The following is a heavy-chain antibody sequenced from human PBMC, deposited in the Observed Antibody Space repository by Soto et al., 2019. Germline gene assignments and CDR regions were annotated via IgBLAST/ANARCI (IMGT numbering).Heavy chain of an antibody. J-gene: IGHJ5*02. D-gene: IGHD6-19*01. CDR3: ARHRSSGWYYLGT. V-gene: IGHV4-59*08. CDR2: IHNSGRT. Sequence: SETLSLTCTVSHGYTSSYDWSWIRQRPRKGLEWIAYIHNSGRTESNPAPKSRVTISLDTSKNQFSLMLNSVTAADTAVYYCARHRSSGWYYLGTWGQGTRVTVS. CDR1: HGYTSSYD.